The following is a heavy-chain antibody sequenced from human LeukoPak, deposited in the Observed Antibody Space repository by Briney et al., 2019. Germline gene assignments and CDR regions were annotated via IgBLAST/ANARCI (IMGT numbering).Heavy chain of an antibody. CDR1: GRPISSYY. J-gene: IGHJ5*02. Sequence: KPSETLSLTCTVSGRPISSYYWSWLRQPPGKGLEWMGYIYYSGSNNYNPSLKSRVPISVDTSKNQFSLKLGSVPAADTAVYYCARHDLGWNDVCSQMLIESGFYPWGQGTLVTVSS. CDR3: ARHDLGWNDVCSQMLIESGFYP. CDR2: IYYSGSN. V-gene: IGHV4-59*08. D-gene: IGHD1-1*01.